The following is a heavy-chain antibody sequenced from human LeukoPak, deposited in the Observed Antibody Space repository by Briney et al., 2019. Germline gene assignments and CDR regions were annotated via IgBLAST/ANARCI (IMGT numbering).Heavy chain of an antibody. D-gene: IGHD3-10*01. J-gene: IGHJ4*02. Sequence: GGSLRLSCTASGFTLINYDMNWVRQAPGKGLEWISYIRSSGNIIYYADFLKGRFSISRDNGKSTMFLQMNTLRAEDTAVYYCARDRGGFYFDLWGQGTLVTVSS. V-gene: IGHV3-48*03. CDR2: IRSSGNII. CDR3: ARDRGGFYFDL. CDR1: GFTLINYD.